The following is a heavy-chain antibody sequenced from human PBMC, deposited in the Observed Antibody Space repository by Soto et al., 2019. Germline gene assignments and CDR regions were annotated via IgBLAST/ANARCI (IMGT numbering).Heavy chain of an antibody. V-gene: IGHV4-31*03. Sequence: SETLSLTCTVSGGSISSGGYYWSWIRQHPGKGLEWIGYIYYSGSTYYNPSLKSRVTISVDTSKNQFSLKLSSVTAADTAVYYCAREIRPTEKNEVWFDPWGQGTRVTVSS. J-gene: IGHJ5*02. CDR3: AREIRPTEKNEVWFDP. CDR1: GGSISSGGYY. CDR2: IYYSGST. D-gene: IGHD4-17*01.